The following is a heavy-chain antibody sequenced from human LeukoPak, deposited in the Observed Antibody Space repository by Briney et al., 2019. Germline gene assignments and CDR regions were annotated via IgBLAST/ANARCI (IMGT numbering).Heavy chain of an antibody. Sequence: ASVKVSCKASGYTFTGYYIHWVRQAPGQGLEWMGWINPNSGGTNYAQKFQGRVTMTRDRSINTAYMDLRRLTYNDTDVYNCARDNPAEAALDFWGQGTLVTVSS. CDR2: INPNSGGT. J-gene: IGHJ4*02. V-gene: IGHV1-2*02. CDR1: GYTFTGYY. CDR3: ARDNPAEAALDF.